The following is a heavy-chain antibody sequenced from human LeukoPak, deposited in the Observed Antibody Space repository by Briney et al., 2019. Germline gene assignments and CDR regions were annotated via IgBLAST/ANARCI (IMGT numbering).Heavy chain of an antibody. CDR3: ARVDAYCSDGSCHPTDY. V-gene: IGHV3-21*01. CDR2: ISGGGTYI. J-gene: IGHJ4*02. Sequence: GGSLRLSCAASGFTFSSYTMNWVRQAPGEGLEWVSSISGGGTYIYYADSVRGRFTISRDNAKNSLYLQMNSLRAEDTAVYYCARVDAYCSDGSCHPTDYWGQGTLVTVSS. CDR1: GFTFSSYT. D-gene: IGHD2-15*01.